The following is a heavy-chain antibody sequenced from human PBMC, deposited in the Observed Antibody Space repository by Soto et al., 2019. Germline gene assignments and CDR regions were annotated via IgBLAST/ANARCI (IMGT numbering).Heavy chain of an antibody. Sequence: QVQLVESGGGVVQPGRSLRLSCAASGFTFSSYGMHWVRQAPGKGLEWVAVISYDGSNKYYADSVKGRFTISRDNSKNTLYLQMNSLRAEDTAVYYCAKDGTDDWYFDLWGRGTLVTVSS. CDR1: GFTFSSYG. CDR2: ISYDGSNK. J-gene: IGHJ2*01. CDR3: AKDGTDDWYFDL. V-gene: IGHV3-30*18.